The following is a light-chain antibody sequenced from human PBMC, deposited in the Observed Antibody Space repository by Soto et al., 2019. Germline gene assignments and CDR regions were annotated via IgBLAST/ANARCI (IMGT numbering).Light chain of an antibody. CDR1: QGIRND. CDR2: EES. J-gene: IGKJ4*01. CDR3: QQVKSYPRT. Sequence: IQMTQSPSSLSASVGNRVTIACRASQGIRNDLGWYQQKPGNPPKLLIYEESTLHSGVPSRFSGRKVGTQFILTIDSLQPEDFATYYCQQVKSYPRTFGGGTKADIK. V-gene: IGKV1-6*01.